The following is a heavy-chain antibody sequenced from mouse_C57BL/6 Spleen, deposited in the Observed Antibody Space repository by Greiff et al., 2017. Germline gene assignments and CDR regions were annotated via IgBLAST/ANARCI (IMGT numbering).Heavy chain of an antibody. CDR1: GYTFTSYT. CDR3: ARGWGNGYYYAMDY. D-gene: IGHD2-3*01. V-gene: IGHV1-4*01. J-gene: IGHJ4*01. Sequence: VQRVESGAELARPGASVKMSCKASGYTFTSYTMHWVKQRPGQGLEWIGYINPSSGYTKYNQKFKDKATLTADKSSSTAYMQLSSLTSEDSAVYYCARGWGNGYYYAMDYWGQGTSVTVSA. CDR2: INPSSGYT.